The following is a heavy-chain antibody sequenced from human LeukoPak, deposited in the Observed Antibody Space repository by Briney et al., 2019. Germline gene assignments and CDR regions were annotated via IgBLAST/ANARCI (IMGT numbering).Heavy chain of an antibody. J-gene: IGHJ5*02. CDR2: IYTSGST. V-gene: IGHV4-4*07. Sequence: SETLSLTCTVSGGSISSYYWSWIRQLAGKGLEWIGRIYTSGSTNYNPSLKSRVTMSVDTSKNQFSLKLSSVTAADTAVYYCARLPRSSSWNWFDPWGQGTLVTVSS. CDR1: GGSISSYY. CDR3: ARLPRSSSWNWFDP. D-gene: IGHD6-13*01.